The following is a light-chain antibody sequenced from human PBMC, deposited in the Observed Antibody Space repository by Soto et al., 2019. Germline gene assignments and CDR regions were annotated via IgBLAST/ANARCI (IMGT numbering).Light chain of an antibody. V-gene: IGKV1-5*03. J-gene: IGKJ1*01. CDR2: KAS. Sequence: IQMTQSPSTLSASVGDRVTITCRASQSISSWLAWYQQKPGKAPKLLIYKASSLESGVPSRFSGSGSGTDFTLTISSLQPDDFATYYCQQYNSYSSMFGHGTKVDI. CDR3: QQYNSYSSM. CDR1: QSISSW.